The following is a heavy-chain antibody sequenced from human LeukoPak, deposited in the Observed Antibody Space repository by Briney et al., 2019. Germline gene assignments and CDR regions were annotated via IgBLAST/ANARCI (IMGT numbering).Heavy chain of an antibody. CDR1: GFTFSSYW. V-gene: IGHV3-7*01. CDR3: ARDQGLQRWLQWKNAFDI. J-gene: IGHJ3*02. CDR2: IKQDGSEK. Sequence: PGGSPRLSCAASGFTFSSYWMSWVRQAPGKGLEWVANIKQDGSEKYYVDSVKGRFTISRDNAKNSLYLQMNSLRAEDTAVYYCARDQGLQRWLQWKNAFDIWGQGTMVTVSS. D-gene: IGHD5-24*01.